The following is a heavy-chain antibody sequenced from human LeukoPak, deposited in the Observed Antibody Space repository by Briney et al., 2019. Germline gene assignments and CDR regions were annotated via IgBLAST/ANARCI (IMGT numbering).Heavy chain of an antibody. CDR2: IYTSGST. Sequence: SETLSLTCTVSGGSISSYYWSWIRQPAGKGLEWIGRIYTSGSTNYNPSLKSRVTMSVDTSKNQFSLKLSSVTAAGTAVYYCAREVRSGSLYYFDYWGQGTLVAVSS. V-gene: IGHV4-4*07. CDR3: AREVRSGSLYYFDY. J-gene: IGHJ4*02. CDR1: GGSISSYY. D-gene: IGHD1-26*01.